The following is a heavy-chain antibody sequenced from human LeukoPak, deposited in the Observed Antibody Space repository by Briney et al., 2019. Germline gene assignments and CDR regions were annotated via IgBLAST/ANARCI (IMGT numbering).Heavy chain of an antibody. D-gene: IGHD3-22*01. Sequence: ASVKVSCKASGYTFTGYYMHWVRQAPGQGLEWMGWINPNSGGTNYAQKFQGRVTMTRDTSITTAYMELSRLKSDDTAVYYCAREGAGYYDSSAYVFWGQGTLVTISS. V-gene: IGHV1-2*02. CDR1: GYTFTGYY. J-gene: IGHJ4*02. CDR3: AREGAGYYDSSAYVF. CDR2: INPNSGGT.